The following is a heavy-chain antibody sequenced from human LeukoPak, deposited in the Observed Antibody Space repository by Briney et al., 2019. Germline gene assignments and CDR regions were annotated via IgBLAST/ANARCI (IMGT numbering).Heavy chain of an antibody. J-gene: IGHJ4*02. CDR2: ISYDGSNK. V-gene: IGHV3-30*18. D-gene: IGHD5-18*01. Sequence: PGRSLRLSCAASGFTFSSYGVHWVRQAPGKGLEWVAVISYDGSNKYYADSVKGRFTISRDNSKNTLYLQMNSLRAEDTAVCYCAKDDVTAGLGRYWGQGTLVTVSS. CDR1: GFTFSSYG. CDR3: AKDDVTAGLGRY.